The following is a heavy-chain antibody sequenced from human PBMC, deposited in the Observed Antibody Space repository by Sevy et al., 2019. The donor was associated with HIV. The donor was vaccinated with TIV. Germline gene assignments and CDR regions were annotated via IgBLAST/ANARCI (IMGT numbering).Heavy chain of an antibody. CDR1: GGSVSSGSYY. Sequence: SETLSLTCTVSGGSVSSGSYYWSWIRQPPGKGLEWIGYIYYSGSTNYNPSLKSRVTISVDTSKNQFSLKLGSVTAADTAVYYCARDRYYYDSSGYHYYYGMDVWGQGTTVTVSS. D-gene: IGHD3-22*01. CDR3: ARDRYYYDSSGYHYYYGMDV. CDR2: IYYSGST. V-gene: IGHV4-61*01. J-gene: IGHJ6*02.